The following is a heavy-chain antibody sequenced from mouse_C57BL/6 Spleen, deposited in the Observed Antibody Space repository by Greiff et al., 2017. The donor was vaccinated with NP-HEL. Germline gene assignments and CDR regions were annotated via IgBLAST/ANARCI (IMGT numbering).Heavy chain of an antibody. CDR3: ARERDYYGSSYGY. V-gene: IGHV1-26*01. Sequence: EVQLQQSGPELVKPGASVKISCKASGYTFTDYYMNWVKQSHGKSLEWIGDINPNNGGTSYNQKFKGKATLTVDKSSSTAYMELRSLTSEDSAVYYCARERDYYGSSYGYWGQGTTLTVSS. J-gene: IGHJ2*01. D-gene: IGHD1-1*01. CDR1: GYTFTDYY. CDR2: INPNNGGT.